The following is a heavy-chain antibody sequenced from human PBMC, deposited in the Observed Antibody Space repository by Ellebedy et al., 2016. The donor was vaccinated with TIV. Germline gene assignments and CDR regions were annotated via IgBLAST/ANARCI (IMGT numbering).Heavy chain of an antibody. CDR3: ARGFIREYFTTDY. J-gene: IGHJ4*02. CDR2: IDSDGSTT. Sequence: GESLKISCAASGFTFRSYCMHWVRQAPGKGLVWVSRIDSDGSTTSYADSVKGRFTVARYNAKNTLYLQMNSLRAEDTDVYYCARGFIREYFTTDYWGQGTLVTVSS. D-gene: IGHD2/OR15-2a*01. CDR1: GFTFRSYC. V-gene: IGHV3-74*01.